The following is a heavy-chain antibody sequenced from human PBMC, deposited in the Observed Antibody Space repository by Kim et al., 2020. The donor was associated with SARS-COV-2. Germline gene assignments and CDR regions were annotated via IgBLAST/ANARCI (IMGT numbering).Heavy chain of an antibody. CDR3: ARRNSLDV. V-gene: IGHV3-30*15. Sequence: DRYNKSYRDSVKGRFTISKDKSKKTLFLQMSSLRRDDTAVYYCARRNSLDVWGQGTTVTVSS. J-gene: IGHJ6*02. CDR2: DRYNK.